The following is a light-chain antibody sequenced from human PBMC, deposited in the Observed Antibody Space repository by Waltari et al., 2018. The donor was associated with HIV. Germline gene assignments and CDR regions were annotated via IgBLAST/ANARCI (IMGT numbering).Light chain of an antibody. CDR2: SDD. CDR3: ASWDDRVNGAV. CDR1: RSSIGSNT. V-gene: IGLV1-44*01. J-gene: IGLJ7*01. Sequence: QSVLTQPPSASGTPGRRVTISCSGTRSSIGSNTVSWYQHLPGMAPRLLIYSDDQRPSGVPERFSGSKSGASASLAISWLHSEDEGDSYCASWDDRVNGAVFGGGTQLTVL.